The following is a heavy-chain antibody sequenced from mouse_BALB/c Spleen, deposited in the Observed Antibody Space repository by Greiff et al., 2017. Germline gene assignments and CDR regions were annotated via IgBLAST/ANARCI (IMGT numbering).Heavy chain of an antibody. CDR3: ARWGYYGSRDYAMDY. CDR1: GYTFSSYW. D-gene: IGHD1-1*01. Sequence: VKLQESGAELMKPGASVKISCKATGYTFSSYWIEWVKQRPGHGLEWIGEILPGSGSTNYNEKFKGKATFTADTSSNTAYMQLSSLTSEDSAVYYCARWGYYGSRDYAMDYWGQGTSVTVSS. CDR2: ILPGSGST. J-gene: IGHJ4*01. V-gene: IGHV1-9*01.